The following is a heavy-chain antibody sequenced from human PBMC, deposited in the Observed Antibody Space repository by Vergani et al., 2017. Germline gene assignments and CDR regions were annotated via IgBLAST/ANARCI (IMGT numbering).Heavy chain of an antibody. CDR2: INPIDSKI. V-gene: IGHV5-51*01. Sequence: EVMLVQSGAEVKKPGESLTISCKYSESSFISNEIAWVRQMSVKGLQWMGNINPIDSKIAYSPSFQGQAIMSLDKSITTAYLQWRSLKASDTAIYYCTRHVPCGDGACLHFDHWGQGTQVTVSS. J-gene: IGHJ4*02. CDR1: ESSFISNE. CDR3: TRHVPCGDGACLHFDH. D-gene: IGHD2-21*01.